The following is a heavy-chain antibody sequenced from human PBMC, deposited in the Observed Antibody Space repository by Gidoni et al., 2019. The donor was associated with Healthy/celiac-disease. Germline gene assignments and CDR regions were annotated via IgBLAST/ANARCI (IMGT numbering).Heavy chain of an antibody. J-gene: IGHJ5*02. CDR3: ARHGAVGATTDWFDP. Sequence: QLQLQESGPGLVKPSETLSLTCTVSGGSISSSSYYWGWLRQPPGKGLEWIGSIYYSGSTYYNPSLKSRVTISVDTSKNQFSLKLSSVTAADTAVYYCARHGAVGATTDWFDPWGQGTLVTVSS. CDR2: IYYSGST. CDR1: GGSISSSSYY. V-gene: IGHV4-39*01. D-gene: IGHD1-26*01.